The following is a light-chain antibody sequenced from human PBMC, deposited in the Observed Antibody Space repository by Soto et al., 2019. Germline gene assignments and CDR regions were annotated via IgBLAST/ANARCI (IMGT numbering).Light chain of an antibody. Sequence: QSVLTQPPSVSEAPRQRVTISCSGSSSNIGNNAVNWYQQLPGKAPKLLIYYDDLLPSGVSDRFSGSKSGTSASLAISGLQSEDEADYYCAAWDDSLNGHVVFGGGTKLTV. CDR1: SSNIGNNA. CDR2: YDD. CDR3: AAWDDSLNGHVV. V-gene: IGLV1-36*01. J-gene: IGLJ2*01.